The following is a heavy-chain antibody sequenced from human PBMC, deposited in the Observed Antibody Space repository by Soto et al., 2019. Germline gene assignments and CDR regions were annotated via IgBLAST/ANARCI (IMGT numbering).Heavy chain of an antibody. CDR3: ATEELCGADCYFFKH. Sequence: QLGGSLRLSCAVSGFNLRNYEMNWVRQVPGKGLEWISKISGSNNNIYYADSVQGRFTISRDNANNVLFLQMNSLRAEDTATYHCATEELCGADCYFFKHWGQGTLVTVSS. D-gene: IGHD2-21*02. J-gene: IGHJ4*02. CDR2: ISGSNNNI. CDR1: GFNLRNYE. V-gene: IGHV3-48*03.